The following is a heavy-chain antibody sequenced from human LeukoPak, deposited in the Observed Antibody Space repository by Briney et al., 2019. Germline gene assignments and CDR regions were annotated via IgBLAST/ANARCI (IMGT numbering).Heavy chain of an antibody. Sequence: GGSLRLSCAASGFTFRSNYVSWVRQAPGKGLEWVSDIYSGDNTYYADSVKGRFTISRDNSNNTLYLQMHSLRAEDTAVYYCARVVADGRGYYFDYWGQGTLVTVSS. CDR3: ARVVADGRGYYFDY. CDR2: IYSGDNT. V-gene: IGHV3-53*01. CDR1: GFTFRSNY. D-gene: IGHD6-25*01. J-gene: IGHJ4*02.